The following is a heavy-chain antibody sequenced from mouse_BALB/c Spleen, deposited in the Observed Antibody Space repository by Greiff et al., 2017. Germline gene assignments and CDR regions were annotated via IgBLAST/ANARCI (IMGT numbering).Heavy chain of an antibody. D-gene: IGHD2-4*01. CDR1: GDSITSGY. CDR3: ARWDYDYDGYFDY. V-gene: IGHV3-8*02. J-gene: IGHJ2*01. Sequence: VQLKESGPSLVKPSQTLSLTCSVTGDSITSGYWNWIRKFPGNKLEYMGYISYSGSTYYNPSLKSRISITRDTSKNQYYLQLNSVTTEDTATYYCARWDYDYDGYFDYWGQGTTLTVSS. CDR2: ISYSGST.